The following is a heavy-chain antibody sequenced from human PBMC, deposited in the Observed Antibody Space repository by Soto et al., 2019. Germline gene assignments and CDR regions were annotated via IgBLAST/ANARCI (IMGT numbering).Heavy chain of an antibody. J-gene: IGHJ4*02. Sequence: QITLKESGPTLVKPTQTLTLTCTFSGFSLSTTGVAVGWIRQPPGKALEWLALVYWDDDKRYSPSLKSRLTITKDTSKIQVVLTMPNMDPVDAATYYCALRLTAVGYFDYWGQGTLVTVSS. V-gene: IGHV2-5*02. CDR1: GFSLSTTGVA. D-gene: IGHD4-17*01. CDR3: ALRLTAVGYFDY. CDR2: VYWDDDK.